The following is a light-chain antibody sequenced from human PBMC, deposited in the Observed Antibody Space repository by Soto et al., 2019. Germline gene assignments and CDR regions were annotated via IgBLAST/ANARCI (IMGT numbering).Light chain of an antibody. V-gene: IGKV1-5*03. CDR1: QSISSW. J-gene: IGKJ5*01. CDR3: QQYENLPT. CDR2: KAS. Sequence: DIQMTQSPSTLSASVGDRVTITCRASQSISSWLAWYQQKPGKAPKLLIYKASRLHSGVSSRFSGSESGTDFTFTISRLQPEDIATYYCQQYENLPTFGQGTRLEIK.